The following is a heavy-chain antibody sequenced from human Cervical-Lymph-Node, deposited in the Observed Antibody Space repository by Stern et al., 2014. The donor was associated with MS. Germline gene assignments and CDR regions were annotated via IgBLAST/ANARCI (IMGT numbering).Heavy chain of an antibody. CDR2: TYFSGNT. CDR3: ARHYHDYTNYA. Sequence: QLQLQESGPGLVRPSETLSLTCTVSGGYIGSYYWSWIRQPPGKGLEWIGYTYFSGNTNSNPSLKSRVTLSLDTFNNQFSLRLRLGTATDTAVYYCARHYHDYTNYAGGPGILVTVSS. J-gene: IGHJ4*02. V-gene: IGHV4-59*08. CDR1: GGYIGSYY. D-gene: IGHD4-11*01.